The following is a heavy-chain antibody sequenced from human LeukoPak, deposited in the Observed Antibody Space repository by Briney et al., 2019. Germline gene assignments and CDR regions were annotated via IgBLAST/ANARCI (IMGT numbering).Heavy chain of an antibody. Sequence: SETLSLTCAVSGDSISSNNLCRLLHQPPGKVLEWIGEYYHSGSTNYNPPLKSRVTMSADMSRNLFSLKLTSVTAASTALYYCGRDGMWDYGSGLDPWGQGTLVTVSS. CDR3: GRDGMWDYGSGLDP. D-gene: IGHD3-10*01. CDR1: GDSISSNNL. J-gene: IGHJ5*02. V-gene: IGHV4-4*02. CDR2: YYHSGST.